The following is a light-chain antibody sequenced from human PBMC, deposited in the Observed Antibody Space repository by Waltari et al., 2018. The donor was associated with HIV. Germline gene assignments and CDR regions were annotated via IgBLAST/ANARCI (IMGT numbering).Light chain of an antibody. CDR2: EDN. V-gene: IGLV3-10*01. J-gene: IGLJ2*01. CDR1: VLPKKY. CDR3: FSTDSSGNPL. Sequence: SYELTQPPSVSVSPGQTARITCSGDVLPKKYASWYQQKSGQAPVLVIYEDNKRPSGIPERFSASSSGTMATLTISGAQVEDEADYYCFSTDSSGNPLFGGGTKLTVL.